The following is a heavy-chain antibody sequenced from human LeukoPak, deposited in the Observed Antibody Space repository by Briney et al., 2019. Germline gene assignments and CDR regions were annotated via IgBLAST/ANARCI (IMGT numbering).Heavy chain of an antibody. D-gene: IGHD2-15*01. CDR1: GGSISSSSYY. CDR2: IYYSGST. Sequence: SETLSLTCTVSGGSISSSSYYWGWIRQPPGKGLEWIGSIYYSGSTNYNPSLKSRVTISVDTSKNQFSLKLSSVTAADTAVYYCARLWDIVVVEGNWFDPWGQGTLVTVSS. J-gene: IGHJ5*02. CDR3: ARLWDIVVVEGNWFDP. V-gene: IGHV4-39*01.